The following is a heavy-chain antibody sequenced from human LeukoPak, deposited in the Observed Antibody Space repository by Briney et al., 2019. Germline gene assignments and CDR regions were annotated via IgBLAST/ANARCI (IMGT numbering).Heavy chain of an antibody. CDR3: TRRKAGTSYEY. CDR2: IRSKAYGGTT. J-gene: IGHJ4*02. CDR1: GFTFGDYA. Sequence: PGGSLRLSCTASGFTFGDYAMSWFRQAPGKGLEWVGFIRSKAYGGTTEYAASVKGRFTISRDDSKSIAYLQMNSLKTEDTAVYYCTRRKAGTSYEYWGQGTLVTVSS. D-gene: IGHD1-1*01. V-gene: IGHV3-49*03.